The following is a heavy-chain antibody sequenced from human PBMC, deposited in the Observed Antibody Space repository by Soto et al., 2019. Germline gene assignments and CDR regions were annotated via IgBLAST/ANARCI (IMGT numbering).Heavy chain of an antibody. J-gene: IGHJ6*03. D-gene: IGHD2-2*01. V-gene: IGHV3-23*01. CDR1: GFTFINFA. CDR3: AKDTSSSPYYMDV. CDR2: ITGSTGTT. Sequence: EVQVLESGGGSVQPGGSLRLSCAASGFTFINFARSWVRHAPGKGLEWVSEITGSTGTTYYADSLRGRFIISRDKSQNTLHLQMNSLRPEDTAVYYCAKDTSSSPYYMDVWGKGTTVTVSS.